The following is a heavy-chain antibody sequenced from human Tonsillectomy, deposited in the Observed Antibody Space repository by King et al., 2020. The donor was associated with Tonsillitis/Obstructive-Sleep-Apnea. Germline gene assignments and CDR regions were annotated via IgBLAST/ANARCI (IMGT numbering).Heavy chain of an antibody. CDR2: ISSSSSTI. D-gene: IGHD7-27*01. V-gene: IGHV3-48*02. J-gene: IGHJ6*03. Sequence: QLVQSGGGLVQPGGSLRLSCAASGFTFSSYSMNWVRQAPGKGLEWVSYISSSSSTIYYADSVKGRFSISRDNAKNSLCLQMNSLRDEDTAVYYCARSLGRTRHRHYYYYMDVWGKGTTVTVSS. CDR3: ARSLGRTRHRHYYYYMDV. CDR1: GFTFSSYS.